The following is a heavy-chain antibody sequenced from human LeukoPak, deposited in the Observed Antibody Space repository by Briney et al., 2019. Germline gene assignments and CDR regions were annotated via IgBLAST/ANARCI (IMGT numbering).Heavy chain of an antibody. Sequence: PGGSLKLSCAASGFTFSGSVMHWARQASGRGLEWVGRIRSKANSYATAYAASVKGRFTISRDDSKNTAYLQMNSLRTEDTAVYYCTRLWGDCGGDCYSHDFWGQGTLVTVSS. CDR3: TRLWGDCGGDCYSHDF. J-gene: IGHJ4*02. CDR1: GFTFSGSV. V-gene: IGHV3-73*01. CDR2: IRSKANSYAT. D-gene: IGHD2-21*02.